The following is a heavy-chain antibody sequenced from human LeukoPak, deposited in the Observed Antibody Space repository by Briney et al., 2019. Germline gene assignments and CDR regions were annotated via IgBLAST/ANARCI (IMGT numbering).Heavy chain of an antibody. CDR2: IKQDGSEK. J-gene: IGHJ4*02. Sequence: GGSLRLSCAASGFTFSSYWMSWVRQAPGKGLEWVANIKQDGSEKYYVDSVKGRFTISRDNAKNSLYLQMNSLRAEDTAFYYCAREKYDSSGYYTDNYYFDYWGQGTLVTVSS. D-gene: IGHD3-22*01. CDR3: AREKYDSSGYYTDNYYFDY. V-gene: IGHV3-7*03. CDR1: GFTFSSYW.